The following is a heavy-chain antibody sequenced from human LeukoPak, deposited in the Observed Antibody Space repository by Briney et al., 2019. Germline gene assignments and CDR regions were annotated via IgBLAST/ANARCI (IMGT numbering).Heavy chain of an antibody. Sequence: PSETLSLTRTVSGGSISSYYWTWIRQPAGKGLEWIGRIYTSGSTNYNPSLRSRVTMSVDTSKNQFSLKLSSVTAADTAVYYCARVRYYGSGSSLPGYFDYWGQGTLVTVSS. CDR1: GGSISSYY. V-gene: IGHV4-4*07. CDR2: IYTSGST. CDR3: ARVRYYGSGSSLPGYFDY. D-gene: IGHD3-10*01. J-gene: IGHJ4*02.